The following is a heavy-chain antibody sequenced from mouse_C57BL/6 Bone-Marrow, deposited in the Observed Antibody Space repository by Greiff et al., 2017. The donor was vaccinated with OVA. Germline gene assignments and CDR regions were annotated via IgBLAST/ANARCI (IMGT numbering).Heavy chain of an antibody. J-gene: IGHJ3*01. CDR2: IDPANGNT. CDR1: GFNIKNTY. Sequence: EVQLQQPVAELVRPGASVKLSCTASGFNIKNTYMHWVKQRPEQGLEWIGRIDPANGNTKYAPKFQGKATITADTSSNTAYLQLSSLTSEDTAIYYCASFLYYGMGWGFAYWGQGTLVTVSA. D-gene: IGHD1-1*01. CDR3: ASFLYYGMGWGFAY. V-gene: IGHV14-3*01.